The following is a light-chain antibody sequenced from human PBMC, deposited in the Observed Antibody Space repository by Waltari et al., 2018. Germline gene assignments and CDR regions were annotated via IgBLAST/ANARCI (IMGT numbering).Light chain of an antibody. CDR1: NLGEKY. V-gene: IGLV3-1*01. Sequence: YHRTQPPSVSVPPGQKASITCPGDNLGEKYACWYQQKPGQSPVLVIYQDSKRPSGIPERFSGSNSGNTATLTISGTQAMDEADYYCQAWDSSTAVFGGGTKLTVL. J-gene: IGLJ2*01. CDR3: QAWDSSTAV. CDR2: QDS.